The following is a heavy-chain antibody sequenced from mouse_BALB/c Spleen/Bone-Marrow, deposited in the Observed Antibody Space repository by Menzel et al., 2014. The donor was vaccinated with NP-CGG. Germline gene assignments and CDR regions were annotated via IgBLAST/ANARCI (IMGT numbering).Heavy chain of an antibody. V-gene: IGHV2-4*02. CDR3: ARNDYGNPHYAMDY. Sequence: QVQLQQSGPGLVQPSQSLFITCTVSGFSVISYGVHWVRQPPGKGLEWLGVIWSGRSTDYNAAFISRLSISKDNSKSQVFFKMNSLQADDTAIYYCARNDYGNPHYAMDYWGQGTSVTVSS. CDR2: IWSGRST. CDR1: GFSVISYG. D-gene: IGHD2-1*01. J-gene: IGHJ4*01.